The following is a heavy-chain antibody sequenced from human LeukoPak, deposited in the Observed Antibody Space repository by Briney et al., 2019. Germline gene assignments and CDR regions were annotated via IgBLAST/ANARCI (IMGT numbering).Heavy chain of an antibody. V-gene: IGHV1-69*13. CDR3: ARGKILIAAAGDNWFDP. D-gene: IGHD6-13*01. Sequence: ASVKVSCKASGGTFSSYAISWVRQAPGQGLEWMGGIIPIFGTANYAQKFQGRVTITADESTSTAYMELSSLRSEDTAVYYCARGKILIAAAGDNWFDPWGQGTLVTVSS. CDR2: IIPIFGTA. J-gene: IGHJ5*02. CDR1: GGTFSSYA.